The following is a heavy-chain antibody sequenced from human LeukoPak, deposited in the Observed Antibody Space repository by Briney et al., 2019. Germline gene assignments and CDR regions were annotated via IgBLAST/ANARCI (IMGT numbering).Heavy chain of an antibody. D-gene: IGHD3-3*01. CDR3: ARASYDFWSGYYIGFDY. CDR2: IYYSGST. Sequence: PSETLTLTCTVSGGSISSGGYYWSWIRQHPGKGLEWIGYIYYSGSTYYNPSLKSRVTISVDTSKNQFSLKLSSVTAADTAVYYCARASYDFWSGYYIGFDYWGQGTLVTVSS. CDR1: GGSISSGGYY. J-gene: IGHJ4*02. V-gene: IGHV4-31*03.